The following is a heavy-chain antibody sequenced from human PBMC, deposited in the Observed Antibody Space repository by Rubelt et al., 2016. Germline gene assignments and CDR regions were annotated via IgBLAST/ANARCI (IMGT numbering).Heavy chain of an antibody. D-gene: IGHD3-22*01. CDR2: ITVGGTTT. Sequence: GLEWVSVITVGGTTTYYADSVKGRFTISRDDYKNTLHLEMNSLRAEDTAVYYCARGGGSDSSTSFEYWGQGTLVTVSS. V-gene: IGHV3-23*01. CDR3: ARGGGSDSSTSFEY. J-gene: IGHJ4*02.